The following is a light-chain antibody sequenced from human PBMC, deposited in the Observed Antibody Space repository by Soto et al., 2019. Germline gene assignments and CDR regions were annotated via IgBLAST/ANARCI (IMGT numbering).Light chain of an antibody. V-gene: IGKV3-11*01. CDR2: AAS. CDR3: QQRINSPLT. J-gene: IGKJ1*01. CDR1: QSVSSY. Sequence: DIVLTQSPATLSLSPGDRATLSCRASQSVSSYLAWYQQKPGQAPRLLIYAASNMDAGIPARFSGSGSGTDFTLTISSLEPEDFGVYYCQQRINSPLTFGQGTKVEIK.